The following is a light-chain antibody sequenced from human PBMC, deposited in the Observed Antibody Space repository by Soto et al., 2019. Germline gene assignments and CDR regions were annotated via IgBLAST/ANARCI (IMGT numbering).Light chain of an antibody. CDR3: SSYAGSNTPL. Sequence: QSALTQPPSASGSPGQSVTISCTGTSSDVGGYNYVSWYQQHPGKAPKLMIYEVSKRPSGVPDRLSGSKSGNTASLTVSGLQAEDEADYYCSSYAGSNTPLCGGGTKLTVL. J-gene: IGLJ2*01. CDR1: SSDVGGYNY. V-gene: IGLV2-8*01. CDR2: EVS.